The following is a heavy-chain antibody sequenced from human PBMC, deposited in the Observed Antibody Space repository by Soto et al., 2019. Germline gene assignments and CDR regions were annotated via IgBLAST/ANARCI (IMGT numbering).Heavy chain of an antibody. D-gene: IGHD2-15*01. V-gene: IGHV1-69*12. Sequence: QVQLVQSGAEVKKPGSSVKVSCKASGGTFSSYAISWVRQAPGQGLEWMGGIIPIFGTANYAQKFQGRVTITADETTSTAYMELSSRRSEYTAVYYCARHPGGRGYYYGMDVWGQGTTVTVSS. CDR3: ARHPGGRGYYYGMDV. CDR2: IIPIFGTA. CDR1: GGTFSSYA. J-gene: IGHJ6*02.